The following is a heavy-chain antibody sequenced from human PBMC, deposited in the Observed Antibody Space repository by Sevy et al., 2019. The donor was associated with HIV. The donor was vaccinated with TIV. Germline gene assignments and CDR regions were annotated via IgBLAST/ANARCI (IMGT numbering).Heavy chain of an antibody. J-gene: IGHJ4*01. D-gene: IGHD3-10*01. V-gene: IGHV1-18*01. CDR3: ARVPTYYFGSGTYFDY. CDR1: GYTFSSNG. Sequence: ASVKVSCKASGYTFSSNGIAWVRQAPGQGLQWMGWIGVYNGNSKYAQNLQDRLTMTTDTSTSTAYMELKSLRSDDTAVYYCARVPTYYFGSGTYFDYWGHGPLVTVSS. CDR2: IGVYNGNS.